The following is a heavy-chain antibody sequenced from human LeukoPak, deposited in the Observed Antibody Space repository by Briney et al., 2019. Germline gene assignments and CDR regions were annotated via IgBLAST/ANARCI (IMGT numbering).Heavy chain of an antibody. CDR3: AKSPGGRLLLFDY. CDR1: GFTFSSYG. D-gene: IGHD3-22*01. Sequence: GGSLRLSCAASGFTFSSYGMHWVRQAPGKGLEWVAFIRYDGSNKHYADSVKGRFTISRDNSKNTLYLQMNSLRAEDTAVYYCAKSPGGRLLLFDYWGQGTLVTVSS. J-gene: IGHJ4*02. V-gene: IGHV3-30*02. CDR2: IRYDGSNK.